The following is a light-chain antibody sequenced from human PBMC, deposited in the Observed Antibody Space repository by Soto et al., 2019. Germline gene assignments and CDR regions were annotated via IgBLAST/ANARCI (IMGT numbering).Light chain of an antibody. Sequence: QSVLTQPRSASGTPGQRVNISCSGSSSNIGSNYVYWYRQFPGTAPKLLIQSNNQRPSGVPARFSGSKSGTSASLAIGGLRSEDEADYYCGGWDDSLSGPVFGGGTKVTVL. CDR1: SSNIGSNY. J-gene: IGLJ2*01. V-gene: IGLV1-47*02. CDR3: GGWDDSLSGPV. CDR2: SNN.